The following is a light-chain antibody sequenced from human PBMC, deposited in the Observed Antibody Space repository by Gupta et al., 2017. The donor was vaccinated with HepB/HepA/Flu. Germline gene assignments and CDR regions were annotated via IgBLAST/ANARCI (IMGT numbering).Light chain of an antibody. V-gene: IGLV3-1*01. J-gene: IGLJ2*01. CDR3: QAGDSSTVVV. CDR2: QDS. CDR1: KLGDKY. Sequence: SYELTQPPSVSVSPGQTASITCSGDKLGDKYACWYQQKPGQSPVLVIYQDSKRPSGIPGRFSGSNAGNTATLTISGTQAMDEADYYCQAGDSSTVVVFGGGTKRTVL.